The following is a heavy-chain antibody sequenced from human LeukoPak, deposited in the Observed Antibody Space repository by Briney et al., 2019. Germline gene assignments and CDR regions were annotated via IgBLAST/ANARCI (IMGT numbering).Heavy chain of an antibody. D-gene: IGHD3-3*01. Sequence: QSGWSLRLSCAASGFSFSSFWMGWVRQGPGKGPEGVAKIKEDGSEKFYVDSVKGRFTISRDNAKNSVYLEMNSLRAEDTAVYYCARDSPGFTIFGVVIPTPWGQGTLVTVSS. CDR1: GFSFSSFW. J-gene: IGHJ5*02. V-gene: IGHV3-7*05. CDR3: ARDSPGFTIFGVVIPTP. CDR2: IKEDGSEK.